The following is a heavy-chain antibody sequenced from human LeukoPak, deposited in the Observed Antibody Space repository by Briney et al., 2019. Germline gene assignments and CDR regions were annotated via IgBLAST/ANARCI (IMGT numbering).Heavy chain of an antibody. V-gene: IGHV1-2*02. CDR3: AREAVVRGVDAFDI. CDR2: INPNSGGT. Sequence: DSVKVSCKASGYTFTGYYMNWVRQAPGQGLEWMGWINPNSGGTNYAQKFQGRVTMTRDTSISTAYMELSRLRSDDTAVYYCAREAVVRGVDAFDIWGQGTMVTVSS. J-gene: IGHJ3*02. CDR1: GYTFTGYY. D-gene: IGHD3-10*01.